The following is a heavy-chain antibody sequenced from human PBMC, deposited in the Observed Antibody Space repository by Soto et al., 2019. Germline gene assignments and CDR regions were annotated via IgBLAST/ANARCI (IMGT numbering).Heavy chain of an antibody. D-gene: IGHD2-2*01. Sequence: SETLSLTCTVSGGSVSSGSYYWSWIRQPPGKGLEWIGYIYYSGSTNYNPSLKSRVTISVDTSKNQFSLKLSSVTAADTAVYYCARDLACSSTSCQLYYYGMDVWGQGTTVTVS. CDR1: GGSVSSGSYY. V-gene: IGHV4-61*01. CDR2: IYYSGST. CDR3: ARDLACSSTSCQLYYYGMDV. J-gene: IGHJ6*02.